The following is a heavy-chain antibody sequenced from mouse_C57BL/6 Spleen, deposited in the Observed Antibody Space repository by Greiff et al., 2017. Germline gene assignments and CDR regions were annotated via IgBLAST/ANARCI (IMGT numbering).Heavy chain of an antibody. D-gene: IGHD1-1*01. J-gene: IGHJ4*01. Sequence: QVQLKESGAELMKPGASVKLSCKATGYTFTGYWIEWVKQRPGHGLEWIGEILPGSGSTNYNEKFKGKATFTADTSSNTAYMQLSSLATGDSAIYYCARNYCGSRPYYDAMDYWGQGTSVTVSA. CDR2: ILPGSGST. V-gene: IGHV1-9*01. CDR1: GYTFTGYW. CDR3: ARNYCGSRPYYDAMDY.